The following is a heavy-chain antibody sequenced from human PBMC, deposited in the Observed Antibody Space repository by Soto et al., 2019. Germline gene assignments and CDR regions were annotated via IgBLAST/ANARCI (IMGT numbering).Heavy chain of an antibody. D-gene: IGHD2-15*01. CDR2: IIPIFGTA. CDR1: GGTFSSYA. V-gene: IGHV1-69*12. CDR3: ARAAYCSGGSCYEEN. Sequence: QVQLVQSGAEVKKPGSSVKVSCKASGGTFSSYAISWVRQAPGQGLEWMGGIIPIFGTANYAQKFQGRVTITADESTSTAYRELSSLRSEDTAVYYCARAAYCSGGSCYEENWGQGTLVTVSS. J-gene: IGHJ4*02.